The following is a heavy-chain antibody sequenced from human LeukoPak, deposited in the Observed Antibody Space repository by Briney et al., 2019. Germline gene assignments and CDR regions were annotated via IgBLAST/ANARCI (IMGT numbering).Heavy chain of an antibody. Sequence: SETLSLTCSVSGGSLSTYYWTWTRQPPGKGLEWIGFIHQSGSTEYNPSLKSRVTMSLDTSRNQFSLKLSTVTAADTAVYYCSREQYTSGGSGWFGMDVWGQGTTVTVSS. CDR3: SREQYTSGGSGWFGMDV. J-gene: IGHJ6*02. CDR2: IHQSGST. V-gene: IGHV4-59*12. CDR1: GGSLSTYY. D-gene: IGHD6-19*01.